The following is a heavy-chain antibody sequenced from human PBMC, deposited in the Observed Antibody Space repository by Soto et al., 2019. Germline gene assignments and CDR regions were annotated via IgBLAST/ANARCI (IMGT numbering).Heavy chain of an antibody. CDR2: ISYSGST. CDR1: GGSVSSGDYY. D-gene: IGHD3-9*01. V-gene: IGHV4-61*08. J-gene: IGHJ4*02. Sequence: SETLSLTCTVSGGSVSSGDYYWSWLRQPPGMGLEWIGYISYSGSTNYNPSLKSRVALSVDTSKNQFSLKLSSVTAADTAVYYCVRGVRYFDWLLPFYLDYWGQGTPVTVSS. CDR3: VRGVRYFDWLLPFYLDY.